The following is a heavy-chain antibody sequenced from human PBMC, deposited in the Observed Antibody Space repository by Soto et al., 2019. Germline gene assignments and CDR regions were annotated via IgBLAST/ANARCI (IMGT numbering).Heavy chain of an antibody. Sequence: SETLSLTCTVSGGSISSYYWSWIRQLPGKGLEWIGYIYHTGSTNYNPSLKSRVTISVDTSKNQFSLKLSSVTAADTAVYYCARTSNRMTTVRGEAFDIWGQGTMVTVSS. V-gene: IGHV4-59*08. CDR3: ARTSNRMTTVRGEAFDI. D-gene: IGHD4-17*01. CDR1: GGSISSYY. CDR2: IYHTGST. J-gene: IGHJ3*02.